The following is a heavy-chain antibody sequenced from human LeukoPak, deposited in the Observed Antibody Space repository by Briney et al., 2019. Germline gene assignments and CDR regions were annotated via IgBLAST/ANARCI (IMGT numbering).Heavy chain of an antibody. D-gene: IGHD6-19*01. CDR2: IRYDGSNK. V-gene: IGHV3-30*02. CDR1: GFTFSSYG. CDR3: AKDVGSGWLYYFDY. Sequence: GGSLRLSCAASGFTFSSYGVHWVRQAPGKGLEWVAFIRYDGSNKYYADSVKGRFTISRDNSKNTLYLQMSSLRAEDTAVYYCAKDVGSGWLYYFDYWGQGTLVTVSS. J-gene: IGHJ4*02.